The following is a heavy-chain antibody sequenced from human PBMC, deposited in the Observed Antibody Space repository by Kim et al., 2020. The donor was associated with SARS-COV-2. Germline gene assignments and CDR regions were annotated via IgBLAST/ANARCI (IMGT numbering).Heavy chain of an antibody. CDR2: MSPNRLNT. CDR1: GYTFSSYE. D-gene: IGHD6-25*01. CDR3: ARGVPAGVAI. J-gene: IGHJ3*02. V-gene: IGHV1-8*01. Sequence: ASVKVSCKASGYTFSSYEINWVRQATGQGLEWMGRMSPNRLNTGSAQKFQGRVTMTLNISTSTAYMELSSLSSEDTAAYYCARGVPAGVAIWGQGTMVTV.